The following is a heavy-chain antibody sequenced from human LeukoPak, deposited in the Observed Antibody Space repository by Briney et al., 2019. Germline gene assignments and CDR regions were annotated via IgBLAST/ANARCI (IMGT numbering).Heavy chain of an antibody. CDR2: ISGTGGNI. D-gene: IGHD5-18*01. Sequence: GGSLRLSCVGTGFSFSTYAMTWVRQAPGKGLEWVSLISGTGGNIYYADSVKGRFTISRDNFKNTMYLQMNSLRAEDTAVYYCAKRIQSAMATGYWGQGTLVTVSS. J-gene: IGHJ4*02. CDR3: AKRIQSAMATGY. CDR1: GFSFSTYA. V-gene: IGHV3-23*01.